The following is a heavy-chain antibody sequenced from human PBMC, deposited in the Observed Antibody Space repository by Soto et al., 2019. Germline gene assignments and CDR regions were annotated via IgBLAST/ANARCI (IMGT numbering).Heavy chain of an antibody. V-gene: IGHV4-4*02. CDR3: ARVWGALAPIAGWFGP. CDR1: NGSITSGNW. Sequence: QVQLQESGPGLVKPSGTLSLTCAVSNGSITSGNWWSWVRQPPGKGLEWIGDIYQNGSTNYNPSLRSRVTISVDKSKNNFSLSLSSVTAADTAVYFCARVWGALAPIAGWFGPWGRGILVTVSS. J-gene: IGHJ5*02. CDR2: IYQNGST. D-gene: IGHD3-16*01.